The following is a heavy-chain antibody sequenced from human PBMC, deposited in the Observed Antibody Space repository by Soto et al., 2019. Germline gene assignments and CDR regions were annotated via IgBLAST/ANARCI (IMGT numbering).Heavy chain of an antibody. Sequence: SETLSLTCAVSGGSIRSGGYSWSWIRQPPGKGLEWIGYIYHSGSTYYNPSLKSRVTISVDRSKNQFSLKVRSVTAADTAVYYCARDTYGDYVRYFEPWGQGIQVTVSS. CDR2: IYHSGST. J-gene: IGHJ5*02. D-gene: IGHD3-9*01. CDR3: ARDTYGDYVRYFEP. CDR1: GGSIRSGGYS. V-gene: IGHV4-30-2*01.